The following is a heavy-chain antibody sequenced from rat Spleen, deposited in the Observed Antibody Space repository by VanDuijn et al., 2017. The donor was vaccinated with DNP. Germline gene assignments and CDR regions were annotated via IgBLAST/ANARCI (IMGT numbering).Heavy chain of an antibody. D-gene: IGHD1-12*01. CDR1: GFTFSNYG. CDR3: STLNYYASLSGYFDY. CDR2: ISPSGGST. J-gene: IGHJ2*01. V-gene: IGHV5-19*01. Sequence: EVQLVESGGGLVQPGRSMKLSCAASGFTFSNYGMHWIRQAPTKGLEWVASISPSGGSTYYRDSVKGRFTISRDNAKSTLYLQMNSLRSEDTATYYCSTLNYYASLSGYFDYWGQGVMVTVSS.